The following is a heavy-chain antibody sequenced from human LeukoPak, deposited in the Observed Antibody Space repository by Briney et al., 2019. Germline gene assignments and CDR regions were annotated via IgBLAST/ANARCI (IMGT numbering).Heavy chain of an antibody. Sequence: WGSLRLSCAASGFTFSSYGMHWVRQAPGKGLEWVAVIWYDGSNKYYADSVKGRFTISRDNSKNTLYMQMNSLRAEDTAVYYCASLGTGSGSYSSDYWGQGTLVTVSS. CDR1: GFTFSSYG. D-gene: IGHD3-10*01. V-gene: IGHV3-33*01. J-gene: IGHJ4*02. CDR3: ASLGTGSGSYSSDY. CDR2: IWYDGSNK.